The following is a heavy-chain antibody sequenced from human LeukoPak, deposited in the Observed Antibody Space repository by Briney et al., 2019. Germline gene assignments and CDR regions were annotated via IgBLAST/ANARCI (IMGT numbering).Heavy chain of an antibody. CDR3: ARGGCSSTSCYRIDDAFDI. V-gene: IGHV4-31*03. Sequence: PSETLSLTCTVSGGSISSGGYYWSWIRQHPGKGLEWIGYIYYSGSTYYNPSLKSRVTISVDTSKNQFSLKLSSVTAADTAVYYCARGGCSSTSCYRIDDAFDIWGQGTMVTVSP. D-gene: IGHD2-2*01. CDR1: GGSISSGGYY. J-gene: IGHJ3*02. CDR2: IYYSGST.